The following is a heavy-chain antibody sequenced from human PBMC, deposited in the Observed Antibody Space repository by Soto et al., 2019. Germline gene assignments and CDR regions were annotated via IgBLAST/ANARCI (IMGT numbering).Heavy chain of an antibody. D-gene: IGHD6-6*01. J-gene: IGHJ4*02. V-gene: IGHV3-9*01. Sequence: EVQLVESGGGLVQPGRSLRLSCAASGFTFDDYAMHWVRQAPGKGLEWVSGISWNSGSIGYADSVKGRFTISRDNAKNSLYLQMNSLRAEDTALYYCAKGGIAARSQFEYWGQGTLVTVSS. CDR1: GFTFDDYA. CDR3: AKGGIAARSQFEY. CDR2: ISWNSGSI.